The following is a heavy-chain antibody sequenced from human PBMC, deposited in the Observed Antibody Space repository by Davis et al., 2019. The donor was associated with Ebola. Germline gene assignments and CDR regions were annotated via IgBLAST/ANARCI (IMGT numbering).Heavy chain of an antibody. CDR2: ISGSGGST. CDR1: GFTVSSTY. CDR3: AKDGHYDAFDI. V-gene: IGHV3-23*01. J-gene: IGHJ3*02. Sequence: GESLKISCAASGFTVSSTYMSWVRQAPGKGLEWVSAISGSGGSTYYADSVKGRFTISRDNSKNTLYLQMNSLRAEDTAVYYCAKDGHYDAFDIWGQGTMVTVSS.